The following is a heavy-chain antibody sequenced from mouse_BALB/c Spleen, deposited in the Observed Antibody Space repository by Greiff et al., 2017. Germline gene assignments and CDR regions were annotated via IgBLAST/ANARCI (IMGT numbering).Heavy chain of an antibody. CDR3: TREGYGNPAWFAY. CDR1: GFTFSSYT. CDR2: ISSGGSYT. J-gene: IGHJ3*01. V-gene: IGHV5-6-4*01. Sequence: EVMLVESGGGLVKPGGSLKLSCAASGFTFSSYTMSWVRQTPEKRLEWVATISSGGSYTYYPDSVKGRFTISRDNAKNTLYLQMSSLKSEDTAMYYCTREGYGNPAWFAYWGQGTLVTVSA. D-gene: IGHD2-10*02.